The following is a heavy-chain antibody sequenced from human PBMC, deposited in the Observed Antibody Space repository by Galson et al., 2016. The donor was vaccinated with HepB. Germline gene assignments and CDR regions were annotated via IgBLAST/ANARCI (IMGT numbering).Heavy chain of an antibody. J-gene: IGHJ1*01. Sequence: SVKVSCKASGGTSSGYTLSWVRQAPGQGLEWMGGIIPVFHTVNYAQRFQGRVTITADKSTNTAYMELSSLRSEDTALYYCARGARCSGASCYLPFEHWGQGTLVTVSS. CDR3: ARGARCSGASCYLPFEH. D-gene: IGHD2-15*01. CDR1: GGTSSGYT. V-gene: IGHV1-69*06. CDR2: IIPVFHTV.